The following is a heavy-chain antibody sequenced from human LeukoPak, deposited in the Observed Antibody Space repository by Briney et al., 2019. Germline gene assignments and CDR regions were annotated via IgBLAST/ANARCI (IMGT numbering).Heavy chain of an antibody. V-gene: IGHV3-7*01. Sequence: GGSLRLSCAASGFTFSSYWMSWVRQAPGKGLEWVANIKQDGSEKYYVDSVKGRFTISRDNAKNSLYLQMNGLRAEDTAVYYCARDARITIFGVVIGGFDYWGQGTLVTVSS. CDR3: ARDARITIFGVVIGGFDY. CDR2: IKQDGSEK. J-gene: IGHJ4*02. CDR1: GFTFSSYW. D-gene: IGHD3-3*01.